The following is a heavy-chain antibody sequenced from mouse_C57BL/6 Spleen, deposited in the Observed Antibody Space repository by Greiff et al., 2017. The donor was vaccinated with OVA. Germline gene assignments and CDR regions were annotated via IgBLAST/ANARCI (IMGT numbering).Heavy chain of an antibody. D-gene: IGHD1-1*01. CDR1: GYTFTDYE. CDR2: IDPETGGT. V-gene: IGHV1-15*01. J-gene: IGHJ2*01. Sequence: VQLQQSGAELVRPGASVTLSCKASGYTFTDYEMHWVKQTPVHGLEWIGAIDPETGGTAYNQKFKGKAILTADKSSSTAYMALRSLTSEDSAVYYCTRGGTTVVATNFDYWGQGTTLTVSS. CDR3: TRGGTTVVATNFDY.